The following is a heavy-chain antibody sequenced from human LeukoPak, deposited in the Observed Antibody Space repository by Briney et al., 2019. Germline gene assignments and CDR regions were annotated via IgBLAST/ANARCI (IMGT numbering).Heavy chain of an antibody. CDR1: GGSFSGYY. J-gene: IGHJ4*02. CDR3: ARAVVPAASFFDY. V-gene: IGHV4-34*01. Sequence: SETLSLTCAVYGGSFSGYYWSWIRQPPGKGLEWIGEINHSGSTNYNPSLKSRVTISVDTPKNQFSLKLSSVTTADTAVYYCARAVVPAASFFDYWGQGTLVTVSS. D-gene: IGHD2-2*01. CDR2: INHSGST.